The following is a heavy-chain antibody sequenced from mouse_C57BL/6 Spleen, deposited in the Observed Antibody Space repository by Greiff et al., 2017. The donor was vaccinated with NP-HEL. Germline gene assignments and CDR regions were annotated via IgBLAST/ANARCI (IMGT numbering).Heavy chain of an antibody. J-gene: IGHJ2*01. Sequence: QVQLQQSGAELVKPGASVKISCKASGYAFSSYWMNWVKQRPGKGLEWIGQIYPGDGDTNYNGKFKGKATLTADKSSSTAYMQLSSLPSEDSAVYFCAREGTSRTFDYWGQGTTLTVSS. D-gene: IGHD3-3*01. CDR2: IYPGDGDT. CDR1: GYAFSSYW. V-gene: IGHV1-80*01. CDR3: AREGTSRTFDY.